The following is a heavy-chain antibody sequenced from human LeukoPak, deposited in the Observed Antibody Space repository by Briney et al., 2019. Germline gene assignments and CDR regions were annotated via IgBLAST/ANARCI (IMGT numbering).Heavy chain of an antibody. CDR3: ARGPPGSGSYLVDL. J-gene: IGHJ5*02. Sequence: ASVKVSCKASGYTFTSYDINWMRQATGQGLEWMGWINPNSGNTGYAQKFQGRVTMTRSTSISTAFVELSSLRSEDTAVYYCARGPPGSGSYLVDLWGQGTLVIVSS. V-gene: IGHV1-8*01. CDR1: GYTFTSYD. D-gene: IGHD3-10*01. CDR2: INPNSGNT.